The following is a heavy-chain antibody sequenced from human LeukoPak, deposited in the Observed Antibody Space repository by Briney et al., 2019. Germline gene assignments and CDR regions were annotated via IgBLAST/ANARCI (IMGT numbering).Heavy chain of an antibody. CDR2: IRSKANSYAT. CDR1: GFTFSGSA. CDR3: TRQGGCSSTSCYLYYGMDV. D-gene: IGHD2-2*01. Sequence: HPGGSLTLSCAASGFTFSGSAMHWVRQASGKGLEWVGRIRSKANSYATAYAASVKGRFTISRDDSENTAYLQMNSLKTEDTAVYYCTRQGGCSSTSCYLYYGMDVWGQGTTVTVSS. V-gene: IGHV3-73*01. J-gene: IGHJ6*02.